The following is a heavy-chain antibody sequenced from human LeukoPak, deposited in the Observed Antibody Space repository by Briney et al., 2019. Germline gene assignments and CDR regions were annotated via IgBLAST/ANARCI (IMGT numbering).Heavy chain of an antibody. CDR2: IYSGDRT. D-gene: IGHD5-18*01. J-gene: IGHJ4*02. V-gene: IGHV3-66*01. CDR1: GFSVNNLY. CDR3: ARDGEYSYGYGFDY. Sequence: PGGSLRLSCAASGFSVNNLYMSWVRQAPGKGLEWVSVIYSGDRTYYADSVKGRFTISRDTSKNTVYLQMNSLRPKETAVYYCARDGEYSYGYGFDYWGQGTLVTVSS.